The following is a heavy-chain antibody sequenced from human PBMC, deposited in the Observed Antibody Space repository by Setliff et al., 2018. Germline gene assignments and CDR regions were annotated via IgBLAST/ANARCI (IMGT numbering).Heavy chain of an antibody. Sequence: SETLSLTCTVSGGSISNSTFYWGWIRQPPGKGLEWIGSINYYGSIFDDGTTYSTYYNPSLKSRATISIDASKSQFSLKLSSMTAADTALYYCARNPDFLQYSFDLWGRGTLVTSPQ. J-gene: IGHJ2*01. CDR2: INYYGSIFDDGTTYST. CDR1: GGSISNSTFY. V-gene: IGHV4-39*07. CDR3: ARNPDFLQYSFDL. D-gene: IGHD5-12*01.